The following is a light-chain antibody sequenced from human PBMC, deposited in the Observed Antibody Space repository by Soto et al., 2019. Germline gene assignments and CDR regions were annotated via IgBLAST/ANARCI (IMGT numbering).Light chain of an antibody. Sequence: DIPMTQSPSSLSASVGDRVTITCRASQSISSYLNWYQQKPGKAPKLLIYAASSLQSGVPSRCSGSGSWTDFTLTISSLQPADFATYYCQQSYSTPYTFGQGTKLEIK. CDR1: QSISSY. J-gene: IGKJ2*01. CDR2: AAS. CDR3: QQSYSTPYT. V-gene: IGKV1-39*01.